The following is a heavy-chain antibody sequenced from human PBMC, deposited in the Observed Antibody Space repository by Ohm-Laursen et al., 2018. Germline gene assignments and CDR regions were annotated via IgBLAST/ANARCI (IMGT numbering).Heavy chain of an antibody. CDR3: AKPYYYDSGIYRYYFDY. CDR2: IKQDGSEK. J-gene: IGHJ4*02. Sequence: SLRLSCSASGFTLSSYWMSWARQAPGKGLEWVANIKQDGSEKYYVDSVKGRFTISRDNAKNSLYLQMNSLRAEDTAVYYCAKPYYYDSGIYRYYFDYWGQGTLVTVSS. D-gene: IGHD3-10*01. V-gene: IGHV3-7*03. CDR1: GFTLSSYW.